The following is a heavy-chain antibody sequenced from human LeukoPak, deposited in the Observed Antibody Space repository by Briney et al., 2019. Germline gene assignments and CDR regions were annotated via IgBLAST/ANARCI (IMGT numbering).Heavy chain of an antibody. D-gene: IGHD2-15*01. J-gene: IGHJ4*02. V-gene: IGHV4-59*08. CDR3: ARQYCSGGSCYWGGGTFDY. Sequence: SETLSLTCTVSGGSIGSDYWSWIRQPPGKGLEWIGYIYYSGSTNYNPSLKSRATISADTFKNQFSLKLSSVTAADTAVYYCARQYCSGGSCYWGGGTFDYWGQGTLVTVSS. CDR1: GGSIGSDY. CDR2: IYYSGST.